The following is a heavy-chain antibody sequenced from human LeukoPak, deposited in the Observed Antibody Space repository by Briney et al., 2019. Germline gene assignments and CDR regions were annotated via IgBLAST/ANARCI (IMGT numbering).Heavy chain of an antibody. CDR2: IRYEGSNK. J-gene: IGHJ4*02. V-gene: IGHV3-30*02. CDR3: AKDANGPRYFDWLFPPGKQGPFDY. D-gene: IGHD3-9*01. CDR1: GFTFSSYG. Sequence: GGSLRLSCAASGFTFSSYGMHWVRQAPGKGLEWGAFIRYEGSNKYYADSVKGRFTIARDNSKNTLDLQMNSLRAEDTAVYYCAKDANGPRYFDWLFPPGKQGPFDYWGQGTLVTVSS.